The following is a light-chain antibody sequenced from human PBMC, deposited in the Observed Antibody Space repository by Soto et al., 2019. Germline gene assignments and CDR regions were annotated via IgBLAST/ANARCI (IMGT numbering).Light chain of an antibody. CDR1: QSVRSN. V-gene: IGKV3-15*01. J-gene: IGKJ1*01. Sequence: EIVATQSPATLSVSPGERATLSCRASQSVRSNLAWYQQKPDQAPGLLIYGASTRATGIPARFSGSGSGTEFTLTISSLQSEDFAVYYCQQYKNWSFGQGTKVDIK. CDR3: QQYKNWS. CDR2: GAS.